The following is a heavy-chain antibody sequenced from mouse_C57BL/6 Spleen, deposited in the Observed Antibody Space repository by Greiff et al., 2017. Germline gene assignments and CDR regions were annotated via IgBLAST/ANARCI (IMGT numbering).Heavy chain of an antibody. CDR2: IDPSDSET. CDR1: GYTFTSYW. Sequence: QVQLQQPGAELVRPGSSVKLSCKASGYTFTSYWMHWVKQRPIQGLEWIGNIDPSDSETHYNQKFKDKATLTVDKSSSTAYMQLSSLTSEDSAVYYCARSRDYDEFAYWGQGTLVTVSA. D-gene: IGHD2-4*01. V-gene: IGHV1-52*01. J-gene: IGHJ3*01. CDR3: ARSRDYDEFAY.